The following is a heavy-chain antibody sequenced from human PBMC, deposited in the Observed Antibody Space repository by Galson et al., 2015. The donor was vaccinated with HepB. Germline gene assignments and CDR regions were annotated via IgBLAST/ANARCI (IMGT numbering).Heavy chain of an antibody. CDR1: GFTVGGNS. V-gene: IGHV3-66*01. Sequence: SLRLSCAASGFTVGGNSMSWVRQAPGKGLEWVSLFYSGSSGSITKYADSVKGRFSISRDNSKNTLYLQMNNVRTEDTAVYYCARVTGSGTYYSLDFWGQGTLVTVSS. J-gene: IGHJ4*02. CDR3: ARVTGSGTYYSLDF. D-gene: IGHD1-26*01. CDR2: FYSGSSGSIT.